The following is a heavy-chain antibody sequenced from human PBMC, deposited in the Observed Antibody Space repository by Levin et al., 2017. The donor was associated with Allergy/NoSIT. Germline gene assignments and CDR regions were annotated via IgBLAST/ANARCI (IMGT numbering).Heavy chain of an antibody. V-gene: IGHV4-39*01. CDR3: ARHNAGSGITTVRGVIGN. CDR1: GGSVSSSSHY. D-gene: IGHD3-10*01. Sequence: SETLSLTCTVAGGSVSSSSHYWGWIRQSPGKGLEWIGSRHYSGITFYNPSLKSRLTISVETSKKSFSLHLTSVTAADTAVYYCARHNAGSGITTVRGVIGNWGQGILVTVSS. CDR2: RHYSGIT. J-gene: IGHJ4*02.